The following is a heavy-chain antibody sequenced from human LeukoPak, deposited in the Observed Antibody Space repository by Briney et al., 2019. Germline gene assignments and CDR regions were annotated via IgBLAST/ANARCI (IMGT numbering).Heavy chain of an antibody. J-gene: IGHJ4*02. Sequence: GGSLRLSCTASGFTFGDYAMSWVRQAPGKGLEWVGFIRSKAYGGTTEYAASVKGRFTISRDDSKSIAYLQMNSLKTEDTAVYYCTRGLDYYDSSGYYGYWGQGTLVTVSS. CDR1: GFTFGDYA. D-gene: IGHD3-22*01. CDR2: IRSKAYGGTT. CDR3: TRGLDYYDSSGYYGY. V-gene: IGHV3-49*04.